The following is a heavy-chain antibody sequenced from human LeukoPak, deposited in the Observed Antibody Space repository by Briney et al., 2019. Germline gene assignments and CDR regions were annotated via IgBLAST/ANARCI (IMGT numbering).Heavy chain of an antibody. CDR3: ARDRRGVGAFDI. CDR2: IYSGGST. CDR1: GFTVSSNY. V-gene: IGHV3-53*01. Sequence: GGSLRLSCAASGFTVSSNYINWVRQAPGKGLEWVSVIYSGGSTYYPDSVKGRFTISRDNSKNTPYLQMNSLRAEDTAVYYCARDRRGVGAFDIWGQGTMVTVSS. D-gene: IGHD3-10*01. J-gene: IGHJ3*02.